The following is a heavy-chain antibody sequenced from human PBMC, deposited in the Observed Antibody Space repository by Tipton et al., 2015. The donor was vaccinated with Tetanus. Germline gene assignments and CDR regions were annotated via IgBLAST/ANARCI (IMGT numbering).Heavy chain of an antibody. CDR1: GGSISNREYY. J-gene: IGHJ4*02. V-gene: IGHV4-39*02. Sequence: TLSLTCSLSGGSISNREYYWAWIRQPPGKGLEWIGSVFGSGTSYHNPSLKSRVTISVDTSKNHFSRLFSSVTAAETAVYYCAEGRRFCSSNSCHEYYFDSWGRGTLVTVSS. CDR3: AEGRRFCSSNSCHEYYFDS. D-gene: IGHD2-2*01. CDR2: VFGSGTS.